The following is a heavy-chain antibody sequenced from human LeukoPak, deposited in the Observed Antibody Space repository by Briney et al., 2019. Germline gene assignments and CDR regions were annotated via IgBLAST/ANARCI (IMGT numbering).Heavy chain of an antibody. J-gene: IGHJ4*02. V-gene: IGHV3-9*01. Sequence: QPGGSLRLSCAASGFTFSSYSMNWVRQAPGKGLEWVSGISWNSGSIGYADSVKGRFTISRDNAKNSLYLQMNSLRAEDTASYYCAKDISGSYNFDYWGQGTLVTVSS. CDR3: AKDISGSYNFDY. D-gene: IGHD1-26*01. CDR2: ISWNSGSI. CDR1: GFTFSSYS.